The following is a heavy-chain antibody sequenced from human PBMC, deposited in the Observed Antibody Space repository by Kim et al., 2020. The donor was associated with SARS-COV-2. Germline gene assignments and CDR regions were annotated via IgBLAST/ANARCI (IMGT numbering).Heavy chain of an antibody. CDR2: ISGSGGST. J-gene: IGHJ4*02. D-gene: IGHD2-2*01. CDR3: AKRLGYCSSTSCYFDY. CDR1: GFTFSSYA. V-gene: IGHV3-23*01. Sequence: GGSLRLSCAASGFTFSSYAMSWVRQAPGKGLEWVSAISGSGGSTYYADSVKGRFTISRDNSKNTLYLQMNSLRAEDTAVYYCAKRLGYCSSTSCYFDYWGQGTLVTVSS.